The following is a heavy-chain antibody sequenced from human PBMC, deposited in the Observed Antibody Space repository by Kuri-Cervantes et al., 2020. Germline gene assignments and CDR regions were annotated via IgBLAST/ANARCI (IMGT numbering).Heavy chain of an antibody. J-gene: IGHJ4*02. CDR1: GFTFSSYD. V-gene: IGHV3-13*01. CDR2: IGTAGDT. CDR3: ARDHVVVPAAPFDY. D-gene: IGHD2-2*01. Sequence: GGSLRLSCAASGFTFSSYDMHWVRQATGKGLEWVSAIGTAGDTYYPGSVKGRFTISRENAKNSLYLQMNSLRAEDTAVYYCARDHVVVPAAPFDYWGQGTLVT.